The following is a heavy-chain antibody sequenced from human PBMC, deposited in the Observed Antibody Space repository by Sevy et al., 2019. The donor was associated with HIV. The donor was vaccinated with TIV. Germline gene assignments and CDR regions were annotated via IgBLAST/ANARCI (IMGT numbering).Heavy chain of an antibody. J-gene: IGHJ4*02. V-gene: IGHV1-8*01. CDR1: GYTFTNYD. CDR3: ARGGASGYSNRFDY. D-gene: IGHD3-22*01. Sequence: ASVKVSCKASGYTFTNYDINWVRQATGQGLEWMGWMNPNSGNTGYAQMFQGRVTMTRNTSISTAYMELSSLRSEDTAMYYCARGGASGYSNRFDYWGQGTLVTVSS. CDR2: MNPNSGNT.